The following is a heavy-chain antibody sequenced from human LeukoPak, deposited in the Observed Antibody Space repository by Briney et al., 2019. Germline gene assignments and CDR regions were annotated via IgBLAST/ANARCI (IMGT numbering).Heavy chain of an antibody. CDR2: FDPEDGET. CDR1: GYTLTELS. CDR3: ASRYYYDSSGYYYFHY. D-gene: IGHD3-22*01. V-gene: IGHV1-24*01. Sequence: ASVKVSCKVSGYTLTELSMHWVRQAPGKGLEWMGGFDPEDGETIYAQKFQGRVTMTEDTSTDTAYMELSSLRSEDTAVYYCASRYYYDSSGYYYFHYWGQGTLVTVSS. J-gene: IGHJ4*02.